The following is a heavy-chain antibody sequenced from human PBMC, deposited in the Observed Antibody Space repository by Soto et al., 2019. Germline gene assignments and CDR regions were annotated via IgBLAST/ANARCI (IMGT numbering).Heavy chain of an antibody. CDR3: AKVEGYCSSTSCPA. CDR1: GFTFDDYA. D-gene: IGHD2-2*01. V-gene: IGHV3-9*01. Sequence: EVQLVESGGGLVQPGRSLRLSCAASGFTFDDYAMHWVRQAPGKGLEWVSGISWNSGSIGYADSVKGRFTISRDNAKNSLYLQMNSLRAEDTGLYYCAKVEGYCSSTSCPALGQGTLVTVSS. J-gene: IGHJ5*02. CDR2: ISWNSGSI.